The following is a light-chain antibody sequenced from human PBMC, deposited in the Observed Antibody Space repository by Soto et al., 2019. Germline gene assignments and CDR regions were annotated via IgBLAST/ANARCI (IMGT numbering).Light chain of an antibody. CDR1: SSDVGGYNY. CDR2: EVS. V-gene: IGLV2-14*01. Sequence: QAVVTQPASVSGSPGQSITISCTGTSSDVGGYNYVSWYQQHPGKAPKLMIYEVSNRPSGVSNRFSGSKSGNTASLTISGLQAEDEADYYCSSYTSSSNWVFGGGTKVTDL. CDR3: SSYTSSSNWV. J-gene: IGLJ3*02.